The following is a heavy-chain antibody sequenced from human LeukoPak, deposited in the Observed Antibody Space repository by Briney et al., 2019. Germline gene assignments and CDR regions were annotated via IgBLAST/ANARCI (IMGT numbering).Heavy chain of an antibody. Sequence: GGSLRLSCAASGFTFSSYGMHWVRQAPGKGLEWVAFIRYDGSNKYYADSVKGRFTISRDNSKNTLYLQMNSLRAEDTAVYYCARGPGIAVAGALGYWGQGTLVTVSS. V-gene: IGHV3-30*02. CDR2: IRYDGSNK. CDR3: ARGPGIAVAGALGY. CDR1: GFTFSSYG. D-gene: IGHD6-19*01. J-gene: IGHJ4*02.